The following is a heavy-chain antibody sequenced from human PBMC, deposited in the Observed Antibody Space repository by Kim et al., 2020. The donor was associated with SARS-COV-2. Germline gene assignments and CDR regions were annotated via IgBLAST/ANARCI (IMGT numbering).Heavy chain of an antibody. CDR3: ARRRYSSSWYDALGRGFSNWFDP. V-gene: IGHV4-39*01. CDR1: GGSISSSSYY. Sequence: SETLSHTCTVSGGSISSSSYYWGWIRQPPGKGLEWIGSIYYSGSTYYNPSLKSRVTISVDTSKNQFSLKLSSVTAADTAVYYCARRRYSSSWYDALGRGFSNWFDPWGQGTLVTVSS. D-gene: IGHD6-13*01. J-gene: IGHJ5*02. CDR2: IYYSGST.